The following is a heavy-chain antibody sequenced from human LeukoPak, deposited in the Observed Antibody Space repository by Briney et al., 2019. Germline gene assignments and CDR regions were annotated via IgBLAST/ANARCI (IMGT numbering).Heavy chain of an antibody. Sequence: GGTLRLSCAASGFTFSSYWMSWVRQAPGKGLEWVANIKQDGSEKYYVDSVKGRFTISRDNSKNTLYLQMNSLRAEDTAVYYCARSRRRELLRTYFDYWGQGTLVTVSS. CDR2: IKQDGSEK. CDR3: ARSRRRELLRTYFDY. CDR1: GFTFSSYW. D-gene: IGHD1-26*01. V-gene: IGHV3-7*01. J-gene: IGHJ4*02.